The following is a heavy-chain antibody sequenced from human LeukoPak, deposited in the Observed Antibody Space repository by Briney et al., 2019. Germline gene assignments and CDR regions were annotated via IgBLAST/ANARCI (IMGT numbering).Heavy chain of an antibody. Sequence: PSETLSLTCTVSGGSISTYYWSWIRQPPEKGLEWIGYIYYSGSTNYNPSLKSRVTISVDTSKNQFSLKLSSVTAADTAVYYCARAYYFDYWGQGTLVTVSS. CDR2: IYYSGST. V-gene: IGHV4-59*01. CDR3: ARAYYFDY. CDR1: GGSISTYY. J-gene: IGHJ4*02.